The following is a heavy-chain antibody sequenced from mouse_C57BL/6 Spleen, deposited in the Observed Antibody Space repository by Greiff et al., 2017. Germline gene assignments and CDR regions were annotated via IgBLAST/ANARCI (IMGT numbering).Heavy chain of an antibody. V-gene: IGHV1-52*01. D-gene: IGHD1-1*01. CDR3: GLRTDYFDY. J-gene: IGHJ2*01. CDR2: IDPSDSET. CDR1: GYTFTSYW. Sequence: QVQLQQPGAELVRPGSSVKLSCKASGYTFTSYWMHWVKQRPIQGLEWIGNIDPSDSETHYNQKFKDKSTLTVDKSSSTAYMHLSSLTSEDSAVYDCGLRTDYFDYWGQGTTLTVSS.